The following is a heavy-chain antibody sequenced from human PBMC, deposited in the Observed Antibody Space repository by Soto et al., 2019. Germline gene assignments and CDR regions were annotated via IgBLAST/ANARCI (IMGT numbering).Heavy chain of an antibody. CDR3: ARTRWLRGLIDY. CDR1: GGSINGYY. Sequence: SETLSLTCTVSGGSINGYYWTWIRQPPGKGLECIGYIHYSGSTNYNPSLKSRVTISVDTSRNQFSLKLSSVTPADTAVYYCARTRWLRGLIDYWGQGALVTVSS. CDR2: IHYSGST. D-gene: IGHD5-12*01. V-gene: IGHV4-59*01. J-gene: IGHJ4*02.